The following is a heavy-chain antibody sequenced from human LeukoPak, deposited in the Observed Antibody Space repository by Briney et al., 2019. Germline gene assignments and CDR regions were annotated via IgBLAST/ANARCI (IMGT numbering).Heavy chain of an antibody. Sequence: GGSLRLSCAASGFTFNNYPMSWVRQAPGKGLEWVSGISNSGGSTHYADSVKGRFTISRDNSKNTLYLQMNSLRAEDTAIYYCAKDWGVVDPYFFDYWGQGTLVTVSS. CDR2: ISNSGGST. J-gene: IGHJ4*02. D-gene: IGHD3-16*01. CDR1: GFTFNNYP. CDR3: AKDWGVVDPYFFDY. V-gene: IGHV3-23*01.